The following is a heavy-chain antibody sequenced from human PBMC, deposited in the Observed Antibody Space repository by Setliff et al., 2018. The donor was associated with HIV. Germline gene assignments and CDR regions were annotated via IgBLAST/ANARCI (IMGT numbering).Heavy chain of an antibody. J-gene: IGHJ4*02. CDR1: GFTLSTYT. Sequence: GGSLRLSCAASGFTLSTYTMNWVRQAPGKGLEWISSISSNIIYIYYADSVRGRFTISRDNAENSLYLQMNSLRAEDTAVYYCARDYWAGAIDCWGQGTLVTVSS. CDR2: ISSNIIYI. D-gene: IGHD2-8*02. V-gene: IGHV3-21*01. CDR3: ARDYWAGAIDC.